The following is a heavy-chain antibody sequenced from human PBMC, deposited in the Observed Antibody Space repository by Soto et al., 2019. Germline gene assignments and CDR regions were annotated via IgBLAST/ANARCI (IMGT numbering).Heavy chain of an antibody. J-gene: IGHJ6*02. V-gene: IGHV4-39*01. CDR3: ARQSAGGYYYYYGMDV. D-gene: IGHD2-15*01. CDR1: GGSISSSSYY. Sequence: ETLSLTCTVSGGSISSSSYYWGWIRQPPGKGLEWIGSIYYSGSTYYNPSLKSRVTISVDTSKNQFSLKLSSVTAADTAVYYCARQSAGGYYYYYGMDVWGQGTTVTVSS. CDR2: IYYSGST.